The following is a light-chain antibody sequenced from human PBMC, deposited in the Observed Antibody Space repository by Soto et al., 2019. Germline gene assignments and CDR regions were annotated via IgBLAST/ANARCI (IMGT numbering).Light chain of an antibody. CDR1: SSDVGGYNY. CDR3: SSYTSSSTLGGV. V-gene: IGLV2-14*01. J-gene: IGLJ2*01. Sequence: QSVLTQPASVSGSPGQSITISCTGTSSDVGGYNYVSWYQQQPGKAPKLMIYEVSNRPSGVSNRFSGSKSGNTASLTISGLQAEDEADYYCSSYTSSSTLGGVFGGGTKLTVL. CDR2: EVS.